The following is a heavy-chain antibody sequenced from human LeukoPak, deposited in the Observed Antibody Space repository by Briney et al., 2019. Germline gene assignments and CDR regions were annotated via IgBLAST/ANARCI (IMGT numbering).Heavy chain of an antibody. CDR2: INHSGST. Sequence: SGTLSLTCAVYGGSFSGYYWSWIRQPPGKGLEWIGEINHSGSTNYNPSLKSQVTISVDKSKNQFSLKLSFVTAADTAMYYCARSDYHNSGSHTVFDAFDIWGQETRVTVSS. CDR3: ARSDYHNSGSHTVFDAFDI. J-gene: IGHJ3*02. CDR1: GGSFSGYY. V-gene: IGHV4-34*01. D-gene: IGHD3-10*01.